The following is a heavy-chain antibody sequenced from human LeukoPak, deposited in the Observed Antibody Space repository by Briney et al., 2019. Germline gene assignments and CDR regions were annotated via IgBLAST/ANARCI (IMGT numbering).Heavy chain of an antibody. CDR2: IDWDDDK. Sequence: SGPTLVKPTQTLTLTCTFSGFSLSTSGMCVSWILQPPGKALEWLARIDWDDDKYYSTSLKTRLTISKDTSKNQVVLTMTNMDPVDTGTYYCARIVDGSVPFYFDYWGQGTLVTVSS. J-gene: IGHJ4*02. CDR3: ARIVDGSVPFYFDY. D-gene: IGHD3-10*01. CDR1: GFSLSTSGMC. V-gene: IGHV2-70*11.